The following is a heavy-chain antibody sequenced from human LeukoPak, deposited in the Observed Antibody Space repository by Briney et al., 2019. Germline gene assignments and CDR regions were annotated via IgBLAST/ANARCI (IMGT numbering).Heavy chain of an antibody. D-gene: IGHD1-26*01. CDR2: INPNSGGT. Sequence: ASVKVSCKASEYSFTDYYIHWVRQAPGQGLEWMGWINPNSGGTNSAQKFQVRITLTRDTSISTAYMELSRLRSDDTAVYYCARGVRGSQKLDYWGQGTLVTVSS. J-gene: IGHJ4*02. CDR1: EYSFTDYY. V-gene: IGHV1-2*02. CDR3: ARGVRGSQKLDY.